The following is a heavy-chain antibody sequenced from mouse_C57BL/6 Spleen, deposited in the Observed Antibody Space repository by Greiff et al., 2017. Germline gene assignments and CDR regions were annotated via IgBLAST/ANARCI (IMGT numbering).Heavy chain of an antibody. V-gene: IGHV5-17*01. CDR2: ISSGSSTI. CDR3: ARGTGTGNYFDD. J-gene: IGHJ2*01. CDR1: GFTFSDYG. Sequence: DVQLVESGGGLVKPGGSLTLSCAASGFTFSDYGMHWVRQAPEKGLEWVAYISSGSSTIYYADTVKGRFTISRDNAKNTLFLQMTSLRSEDTAMYYCARGTGTGNYFDDWGQGTTLTVS. D-gene: IGHD4-1*01.